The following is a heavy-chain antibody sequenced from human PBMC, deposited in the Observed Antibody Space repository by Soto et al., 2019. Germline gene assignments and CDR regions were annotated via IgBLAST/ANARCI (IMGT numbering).Heavy chain of an antibody. V-gene: IGHV3-21*01. CDR2: ISSSSSYI. Sequence: EVLLLESGGGLVQPGGSLRLSCAASGFTFSSYSMNWVRQAPGKGLEWVSSISSSSSYIYYADSVKGRFTISRDNAKNSLYLQMNSLRAEDTAVYYCARTIDGYNTHPDYWGQGTLVTVSS. J-gene: IGHJ4*02. D-gene: IGHD5-12*01. CDR1: GFTFSSYS. CDR3: ARTIDGYNTHPDY.